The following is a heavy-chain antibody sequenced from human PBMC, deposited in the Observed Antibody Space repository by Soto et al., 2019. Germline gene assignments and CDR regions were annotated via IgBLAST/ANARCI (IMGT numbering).Heavy chain of an antibody. Sequence: ASVKVSCKASGYTFTGYYMHRVRQAPGQGLEWMGWINPNSGGTNYAQKFQGWVTMTRDTSISTAYMELSRLRSDDTAVYYCARDSTWRSYGMDVWGQGTTVTV. CDR2: INPNSGGT. CDR1: GYTFTGYY. J-gene: IGHJ6*02. V-gene: IGHV1-2*04. CDR3: ARDSTWRSYGMDV.